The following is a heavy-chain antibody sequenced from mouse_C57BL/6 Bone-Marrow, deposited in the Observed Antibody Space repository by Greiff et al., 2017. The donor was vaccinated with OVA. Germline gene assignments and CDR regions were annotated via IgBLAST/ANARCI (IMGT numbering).Heavy chain of an antibody. J-gene: IGHJ1*03. CDR3: ARYGGNWYFDV. Sequence: EVKLVESGGGLVQPGGSLSLSCAASGFTFTDYYMSWVRQTPGKALEWLGFIRNKANGYTTEYSASVKGRFTISRDNSQSILYLQMNALRAEDSATYYCARYGGNWYFDVWGTGTTVTVSS. V-gene: IGHV7-3*01. CDR2: IRNKANGYTT. CDR1: GFTFTDYY.